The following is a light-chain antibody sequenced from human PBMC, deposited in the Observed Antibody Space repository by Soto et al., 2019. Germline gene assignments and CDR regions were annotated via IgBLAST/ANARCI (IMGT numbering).Light chain of an antibody. CDR1: QSVSSSH. J-gene: IGKJ1*01. Sequence: ENVLTQSAGTLSLSTGERATLSCRASQSVSSSHLAWYQHKPGQAPRLLIYAASSRATGSPDRFSGGGSGTDFTLTISRLDPEDFAVYYCQQYGTSPPTFGQGTKVDI. V-gene: IGKV3-20*01. CDR2: AAS. CDR3: QQYGTSPPT.